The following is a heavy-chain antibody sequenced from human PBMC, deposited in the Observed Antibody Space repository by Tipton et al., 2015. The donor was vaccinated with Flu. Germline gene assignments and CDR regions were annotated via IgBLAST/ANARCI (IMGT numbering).Heavy chain of an antibody. J-gene: IGHJ4*02. V-gene: IGHV4-39*07. CDR2: VYYTGDT. CDR1: GDSFTTSSHH. D-gene: IGHD3-22*01. Sequence: TLSLTCTVSGDSFTTSSHHWAWIRQPPGKGLEWLGSVYYTGDTFYNPSLASRVSMSVDTSKNQFSLKLSSVTAADTAVYYCARLRANYYDSSGYSDYWGQGTLVTVSS. CDR3: ARLRANYYDSSGYSDY.